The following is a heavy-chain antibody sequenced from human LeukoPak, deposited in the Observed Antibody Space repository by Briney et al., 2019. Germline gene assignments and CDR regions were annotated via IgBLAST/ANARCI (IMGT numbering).Heavy chain of an antibody. V-gene: IGHV1-8*01. CDR1: GYTFTSYD. D-gene: IGHD3-10*01. Sequence: EASVKVSCKASGYTFTSYDINWVRQATGQGLEWMGWMNPNSGNTGYAQKFQGRVTMTRNTSISTVYMELSSLRSEDTAVYYCARVGEDMRFRESDYWGQGTLVTASS. CDR2: MNPNSGNT. J-gene: IGHJ4*02. CDR3: ARVGEDMRFRESDY.